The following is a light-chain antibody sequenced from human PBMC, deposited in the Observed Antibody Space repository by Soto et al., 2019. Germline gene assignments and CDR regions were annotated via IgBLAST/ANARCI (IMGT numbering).Light chain of an antibody. J-gene: IGLJ2*01. CDR1: SSDVGAYNY. V-gene: IGLV2-14*01. CDR3: SSYTGSSTLV. Sequence: QSALTQPASVSGSPGQSITISCTGTSSDVGAYNYVSWYQQHPGKAPKLMIYDVSNRPSGVSNRFSGSKSDNTASLTISGLQAEYEADYYCSSYTGSSTLVFGGGTKLTVL. CDR2: DVS.